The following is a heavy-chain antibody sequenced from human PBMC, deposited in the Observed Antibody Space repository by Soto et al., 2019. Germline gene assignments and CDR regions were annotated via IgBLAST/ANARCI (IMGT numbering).Heavy chain of an antibody. V-gene: IGHV1-18*01. CDR3: ARGELVPSFYGSGSYMVYYYMDV. Sequence: ASVKVSCKASGYTFTSYGISWVRQAPGQGLEWMGWISAYNGNTNYAQKLQGRVTMTTDTSTSTAYMELRSLRSDDTAVYYCARGELVPSFYGSGSYMVYYYMDVWGKGTTVTVSS. J-gene: IGHJ6*03. CDR2: ISAYNGNT. CDR1: GYTFTSYG. D-gene: IGHD3-10*01.